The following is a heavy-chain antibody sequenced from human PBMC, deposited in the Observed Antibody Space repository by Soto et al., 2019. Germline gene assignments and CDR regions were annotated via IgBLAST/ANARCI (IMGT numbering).Heavy chain of an antibody. CDR3: AKDLEGVEPHDY. D-gene: IGHD3-16*01. J-gene: IGHJ4*02. CDR1: GFTFSSYG. CDR2: ISYDGSNK. V-gene: IGHV3-30*18. Sequence: VGSLRLSCAASGFTFSSYGMHWVRQAPGKGLEWVAVISYDGSNKYYADSVKGRFTISRDNSKNTLYLQMNSLRAEDTAVYYCAKDLEGVEPHDYWGQGTLVTVSS.